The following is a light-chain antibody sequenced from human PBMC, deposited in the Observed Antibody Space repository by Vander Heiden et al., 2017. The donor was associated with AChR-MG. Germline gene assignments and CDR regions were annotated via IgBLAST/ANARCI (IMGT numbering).Light chain of an antibody. CDR2: GAS. CDR3: QQYNNWPPWT. V-gene: IGKV3-15*01. Sequence: EIVMTQSPATLSVSPGERATLSCRASQSVSSNLAWYQQKPGQAPRLLIYGASTRATGIPARFSGSGYGTEFTLTISSLQSEDFAVYYCQQYNNWPPWTFGHGTKVEIK. J-gene: IGKJ1*01. CDR1: QSVSSN.